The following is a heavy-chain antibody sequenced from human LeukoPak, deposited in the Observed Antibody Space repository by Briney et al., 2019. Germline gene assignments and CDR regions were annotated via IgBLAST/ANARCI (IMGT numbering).Heavy chain of an antibody. CDR2: FDPEDGET. J-gene: IGHJ6*02. Sequence: VASVKASCKVSGYTLTELSMHWVRQAPGKGLEWMGGFDPEDGETIYAQKFQGRVTMTEDTSTDTAYMELSSLRSEDTAVYYCATSPYDSESDYYYYGMDVWGQGTTVTVSS. CDR1: GYTLTELS. V-gene: IGHV1-24*01. D-gene: IGHD5-12*01. CDR3: ATSPYDSESDYYYYGMDV.